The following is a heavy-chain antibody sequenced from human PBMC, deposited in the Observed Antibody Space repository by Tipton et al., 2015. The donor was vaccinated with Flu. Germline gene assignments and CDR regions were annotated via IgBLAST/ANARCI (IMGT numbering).Heavy chain of an antibody. CDR3: ASSRVMAGYDI. CDR1: GFTFSDYW. D-gene: IGHD3-16*01. CDR2: MNQDGSKI. V-gene: IGHV3-7*01. J-gene: IGHJ3*02. Sequence: SLRLSCEASGFTFSDYWMTWVRQAPGKGLEWVANMNQDGSKIYYVDSVKGRFTISRDNAKSTLHLQMNSLRVEDTALYYCASSRVMAGYDIWGQGTMVTVPS.